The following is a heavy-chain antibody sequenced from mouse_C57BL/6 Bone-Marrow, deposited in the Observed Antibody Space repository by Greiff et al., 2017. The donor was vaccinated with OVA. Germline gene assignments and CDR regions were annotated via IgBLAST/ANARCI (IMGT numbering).Heavy chain of an antibody. CDR3: ARHEDGYYASYFDY. D-gene: IGHD2-3*01. V-gene: IGHV1-82*01. CDR2: IYPGDGDT. J-gene: IGHJ2*01. CDR1: CSAFSSSW. Sequence: VKLMESGPELVKPGASVKISCKASCSAFSSSWMNWVTQRPGKGLEWIGRIYPGDGDTNYNGKFKGKATLTADKSSSTAYMQLSSLTSEDSAVYFCARHEDGYYASYFDYWGQGTTLTVSS.